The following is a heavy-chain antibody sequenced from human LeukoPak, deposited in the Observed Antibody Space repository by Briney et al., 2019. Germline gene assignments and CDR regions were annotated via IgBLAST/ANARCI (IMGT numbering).Heavy chain of an antibody. J-gene: IGHJ5*02. CDR3: ARDGYDSSGFNWFDP. CDR2: IYYSGST. Sequence: PSETLSLTCTVSGGSISSYYWSWIRQPPGKGLEWIGYIYYSGSTNYNPSLKSRVTISVDTFKNQFSLKLSSVTAADTAVHYCARDGYDSSGFNWFDPWGQGTLVTVSS. CDR1: GGSISSYY. V-gene: IGHV4-59*01. D-gene: IGHD3-22*01.